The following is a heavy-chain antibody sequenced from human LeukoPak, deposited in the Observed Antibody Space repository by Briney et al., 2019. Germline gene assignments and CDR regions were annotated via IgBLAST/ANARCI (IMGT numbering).Heavy chain of an antibody. J-gene: IGHJ6*03. CDR3: ARDLGYDFWSGRIGGSYYYMDV. CDR1: GYTFTAYS. V-gene: IGHV1-2*02. D-gene: IGHD3-3*01. Sequence: GASVKVSCKASGYTFTAYSMHWVRQAPGQGLEYMGWINPNSGDTNYAQKFQGRVTMTRDTSMSTAYMELSGLRFDDTAVYYCARDLGYDFWSGRIGGSYYYMDVWGKGTTVTVSS. CDR2: INPNSGDT.